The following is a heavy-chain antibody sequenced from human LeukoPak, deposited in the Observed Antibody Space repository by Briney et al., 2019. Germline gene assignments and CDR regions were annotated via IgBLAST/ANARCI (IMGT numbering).Heavy chain of an antibody. J-gene: IGHJ1*01. V-gene: IGHV3-30*18. D-gene: IGHD5-18*01. CDR1: GFTYSSYG. CDR2: ISYDGSYK. CDR3: VKDLFGYNYGPLK. Sequence: GGALSLSCASSGFTYSSYGMHWVRQARSKGLEWVAVISYDGSYKYYPDSVRGRFTISRDNYKNKLVLHVNRLCVEDTDVYVCVKDLFGYNYGPLKWGQGTLV.